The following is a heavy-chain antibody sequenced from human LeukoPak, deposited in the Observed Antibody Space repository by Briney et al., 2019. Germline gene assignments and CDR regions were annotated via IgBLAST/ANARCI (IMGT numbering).Heavy chain of an antibody. J-gene: IGHJ3*02. D-gene: IGHD6-19*01. V-gene: IGHV3-21*01. CDR2: ISSSSSYI. CDR1: GFTFSSYA. CDR3: ARGGTSSGWADAFDI. Sequence: NPGGSLRLSCAASGFTFSSYAMNWVRRAPGKGLEWVSSISSSSSYIYYADSVKGRFTISRDNAKNSLYLQMNSLRAEDTAVYYCARGGTSSGWADAFDIWGQGTMVTVSS.